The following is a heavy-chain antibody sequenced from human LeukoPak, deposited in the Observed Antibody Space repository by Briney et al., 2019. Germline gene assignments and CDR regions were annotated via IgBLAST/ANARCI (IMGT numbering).Heavy chain of an antibody. V-gene: IGHV4-59*01. Sequence: KPSETLSLTCTVSGVSISSYYWTWIRQPPGKGLEWIGYIYYSGSTNYNPSLKSRATISIDTSKNQFALKLSSVTAADTAVYYCARALRDSYGHAFDIWGQGTMVTVSS. CDR2: IYYSGST. D-gene: IGHD5-18*01. CDR1: GVSISSYY. J-gene: IGHJ3*02. CDR3: ARALRDSYGHAFDI.